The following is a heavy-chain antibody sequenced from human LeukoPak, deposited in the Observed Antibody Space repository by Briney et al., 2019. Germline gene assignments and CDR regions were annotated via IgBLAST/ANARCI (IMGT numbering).Heavy chain of an antibody. Sequence: SETLSLTCTVSGGSISSGGYYWSWIRQPPGKGLEWIGYIYHSGSAYYNPSLKSRVTISVDRSKNQFSLKLSSVTAADTAVYYCARSDKQQLVPWGQGTLVTVSS. CDR2: IYHSGSA. D-gene: IGHD6-13*01. CDR1: GGSISSGGYY. CDR3: ARSDKQQLVP. J-gene: IGHJ5*02. V-gene: IGHV4-30-2*01.